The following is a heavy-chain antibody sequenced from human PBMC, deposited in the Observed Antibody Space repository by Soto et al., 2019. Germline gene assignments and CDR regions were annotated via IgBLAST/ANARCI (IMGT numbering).Heavy chain of an antibody. CDR2: TYYGASS. D-gene: IGHD6-13*01. CDR3: VRVAGSASWYETDS. V-gene: IGHV4-38-2*01. CDR1: GYSISSGYY. J-gene: IGHJ4*02. Sequence: LSLTCAVSGYSISSGYYWGWIRQPPGKGLEWLGTTYYGASSYYNPSLRSRITILLDASTNQLSLKLSSVTAADTAVYFCVRVAGSASWYETDSWGQGILVTVSS.